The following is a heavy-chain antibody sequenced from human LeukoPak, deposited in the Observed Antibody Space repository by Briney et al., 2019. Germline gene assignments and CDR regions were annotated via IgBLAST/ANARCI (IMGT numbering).Heavy chain of an antibody. V-gene: IGHV3-53*01. J-gene: IGHJ4*02. Sequence: GGSLRLSCAASGFSVSNSYMSWVRQAPGKGLDWVSVIYSGGGTFHSDSVKGRFTVSGDYSKNTLYLQMNNLRADDAAVYYCARDSSGPAFWGQGTLVTVSS. CDR2: IYSGGGT. CDR1: GFSVSNSY. CDR3: ARDSSGPAF. D-gene: IGHD3-22*01.